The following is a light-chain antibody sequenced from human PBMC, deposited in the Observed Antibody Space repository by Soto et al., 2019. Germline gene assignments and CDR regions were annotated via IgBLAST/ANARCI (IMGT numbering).Light chain of an antibody. J-gene: IGLJ3*02. Sequence: QSALTQSASGSGSPGQSITISCTGTSSDVGGYNYVSWYQQHPGKAPKLIIYDVSKRPSGVSTRFSGSKSGNTASLTISGLQAEDEADYSCSSYTSTNSWVFGGGTKVTVL. CDR3: SSYTSTNSWV. V-gene: IGLV2-14*01. CDR1: SSDVGGYNY. CDR2: DVS.